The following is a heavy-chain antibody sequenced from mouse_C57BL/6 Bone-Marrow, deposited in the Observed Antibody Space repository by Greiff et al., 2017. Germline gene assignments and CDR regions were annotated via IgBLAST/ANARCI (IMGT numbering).Heavy chain of an antibody. J-gene: IGHJ4*01. V-gene: IGHV1-63*01. CDR2: IYPGGGYT. CDR1: GYTFTNYW. CDR3: ARGVPYYAMDY. Sequence: QVQLQQSGAELVRPGTSVQMSCKASGYTFTNYWIGWAKQRPGHGLEWIGDIYPGGGYTNYNEKFKGKATLTADKSSSTAYMQFSSLTSEDSAIYYCARGVPYYAMDYWGQGTSVTVSS.